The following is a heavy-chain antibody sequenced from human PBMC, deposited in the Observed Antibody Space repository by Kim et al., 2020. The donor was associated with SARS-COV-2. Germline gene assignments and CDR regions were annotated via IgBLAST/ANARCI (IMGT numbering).Heavy chain of an antibody. Sequence: GGSLRLSCAASGFTFGTFAMTWVRQAPGKGLEWVSTIGGGGVTIFYADSVKGRFTISRDNSKNTLYLQMNSLRGEDTAVYYCAKHYYGSGSQPKRYGMDV. D-gene: IGHD3-10*01. CDR3: AKHYYGSGSQPKRYGMDV. CDR2: IGGGGVTI. J-gene: IGHJ6*01. CDR1: GFTFGTFA. V-gene: IGHV3-23*01.